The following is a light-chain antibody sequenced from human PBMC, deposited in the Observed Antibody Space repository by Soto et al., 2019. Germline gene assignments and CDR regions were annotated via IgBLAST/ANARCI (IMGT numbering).Light chain of an antibody. CDR1: HSVSSS. CDR2: GAS. J-gene: IGKJ5*01. V-gene: IGKV3-15*01. Sequence: EILMTQSPATLSVSPGERATLSCRASHSVSSSLAWYQQKPGQAPRLLIYGASTRATGIPARFSGSGSGTEFTLTISSLQSEDFAVYYCQQYHNWPPITFGQGTRLEI. CDR3: QQYHNWPPIT.